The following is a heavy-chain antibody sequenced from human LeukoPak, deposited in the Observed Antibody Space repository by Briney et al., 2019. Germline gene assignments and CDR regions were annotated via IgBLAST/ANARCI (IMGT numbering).Heavy chain of an antibody. J-gene: IGHJ4*02. CDR3: ARDLPALVPVY. D-gene: IGHD5-18*01. CDR1: GGSISSGDYY. V-gene: IGHV4-30-4*01. Sequence: SETLSLTCTVSGGSISSGDYYWSWIRQPPGKGLEWIGYIYYSGSTYYNPTLKSRVTISVDTSNNQFSLKLSSVTAADKAVYYCARDLPALVPVYWGQGTLVTVSS. CDR2: IYYSGST.